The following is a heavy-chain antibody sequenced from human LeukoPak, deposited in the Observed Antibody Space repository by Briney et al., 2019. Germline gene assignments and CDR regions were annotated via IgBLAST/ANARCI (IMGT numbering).Heavy chain of an antibody. V-gene: IGHV3-23*01. D-gene: IGHD2-21*02. CDR2: ISGSGGST. Sequence: GGALRLSCAASGFTFSHYGMTWVRQAPGKGLEWVSAISGSGGSTYYAGSVKGRFTISRDNSKNTLYLQMNSLRADDTAVYYCAKSHHVTAIDYWGQGTLVTVSS. J-gene: IGHJ4*02. CDR1: GFTFSHYG. CDR3: AKSHHVTAIDY.